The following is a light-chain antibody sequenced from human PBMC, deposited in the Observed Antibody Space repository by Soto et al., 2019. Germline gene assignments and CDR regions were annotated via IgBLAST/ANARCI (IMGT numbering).Light chain of an antibody. CDR2: GAS. V-gene: IGKV3-20*01. Sequence: EIVLTQSPGTLSLSPGERATLSCRASESVSSRYLAWYRQKPGQAPRLLIYGASSRATGIPYRFSGSGSGTDVSLTISRLEPEDFAVYYCQQYGSSPPYAFGQGTKLEIK. J-gene: IGKJ2*01. CDR1: ESVSSRY. CDR3: QQYGSSPPYA.